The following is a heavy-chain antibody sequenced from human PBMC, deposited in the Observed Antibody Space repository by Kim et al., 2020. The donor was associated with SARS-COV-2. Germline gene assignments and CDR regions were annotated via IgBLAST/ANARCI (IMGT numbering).Heavy chain of an antibody. V-gene: IGHV3-33*01. CDR3: ARGGSGSYFDY. CDR2: K. J-gene: IGHJ4*02. Sequence: KYYADSVKGRLTISRDNSKNTLYLQMNSLRAEDTAVYYCARGGSGSYFDYWGQGTLVTVSS. D-gene: IGHD1-26*01.